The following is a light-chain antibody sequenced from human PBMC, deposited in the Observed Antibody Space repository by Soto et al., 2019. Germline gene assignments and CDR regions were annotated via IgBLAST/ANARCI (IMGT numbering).Light chain of an antibody. CDR2: DVS. CDR3: SSYTSSSTLHYV. J-gene: IGLJ1*01. Sequence: QSALTQPASVSGSPGKSITISCTGTSSDVGGYNYVSWYQQHPGKAPKLMIYDVSNRPSGVSNRFSGSKSGNTASLTISGLQAEDEADYYCSSYTSSSTLHYVFGTGTKLTVL. CDR1: SSDVGGYNY. V-gene: IGLV2-14*01.